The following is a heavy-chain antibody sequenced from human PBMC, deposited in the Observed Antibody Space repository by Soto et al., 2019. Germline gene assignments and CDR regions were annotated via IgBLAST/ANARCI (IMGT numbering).Heavy chain of an antibody. Sequence: EVLLVESGGGVLRPGGSLRLSCAASGFTFDDYGMSWARQAPGKGLELVSGVNWNGGSTGYADSVKGRFTISRDNAKTSLYLQMNSLRAEDTAFYSCVRGLSMNFAYWRQGTLVIVSS. V-gene: IGHV3-20*01. CDR3: VRGLSMNFAY. CDR2: VNWNGGST. D-gene: IGHD6-6*01. J-gene: IGHJ4*02. CDR1: GFTFDDYG.